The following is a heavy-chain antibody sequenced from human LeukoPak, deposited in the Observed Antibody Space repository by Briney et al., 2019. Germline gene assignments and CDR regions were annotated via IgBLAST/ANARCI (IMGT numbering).Heavy chain of an antibody. J-gene: IGHJ4*02. CDR2: IYPGDSDV. D-gene: IGHD5-18*01. CDR3: ARHRSTAMADY. V-gene: IGHV5-51*01. Sequence: GESLKISCKASGYSFPNFWIGWVRQTPGKGLEWMGVIYPGDSDVRYSPSFQGEVTISADKSITTAYLQWNSLKASDTAMYYCARHRSTAMADYWGQGTLVTVSS. CDR1: GYSFPNFW.